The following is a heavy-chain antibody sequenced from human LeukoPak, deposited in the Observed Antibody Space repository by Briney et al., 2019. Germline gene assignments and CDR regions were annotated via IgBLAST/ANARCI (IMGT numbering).Heavy chain of an antibody. CDR2: IIPIFGTA. D-gene: IGHD6-6*01. CDR1: GGTFSSYA. Sequence: ASVKVSCKASGGTFSSYAISWVRQAPGQGLEWMGGIIPIFGTANYAQKFQGRVTITADESTSTAYMELRSLRSDDTAVYYCARGTSIAARLLDYWGQGTLVTVSS. J-gene: IGHJ4*02. V-gene: IGHV1-69*13. CDR3: ARGTSIAARLLDY.